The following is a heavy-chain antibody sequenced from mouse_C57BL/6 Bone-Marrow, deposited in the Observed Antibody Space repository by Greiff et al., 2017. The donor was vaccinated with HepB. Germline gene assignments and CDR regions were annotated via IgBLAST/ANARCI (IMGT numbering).Heavy chain of an antibody. D-gene: IGHD1-1*01. CDR1: GFTFSSYG. J-gene: IGHJ3*01. V-gene: IGHV5-6*01. CDR2: ISSGGSYT. CDR3: ARNYDSSYLAWFAY. Sequence: EVKLVESGGDLVKPGGSLKLSCAASGFTFSSYGMSWVRQTPDKRLEWVATISSGGSYTYYPDSVKGRFTISRDNAKNTLYLQMSSLKSEDTAMYYCARNYDSSYLAWFAYWGQGTLVTVSA.